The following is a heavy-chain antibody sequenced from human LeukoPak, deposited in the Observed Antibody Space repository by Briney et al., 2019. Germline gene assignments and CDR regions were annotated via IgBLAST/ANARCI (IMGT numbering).Heavy chain of an antibody. J-gene: IGHJ4*02. V-gene: IGHV4-39*07. Sequence: SETLSLTCTVSGGSISSSSYYWGWIRQPPGKGLEWIGSNYYSGSTYYNPSLKSRVTISVDTSKNQFSLKLSSVTAADTAVYYCARVYSAAGYYFDYWGQGTLVTVSS. CDR3: ARVYSAAGYYFDY. D-gene: IGHD6-13*01. CDR1: GGSISSSSYY. CDR2: NYYSGST.